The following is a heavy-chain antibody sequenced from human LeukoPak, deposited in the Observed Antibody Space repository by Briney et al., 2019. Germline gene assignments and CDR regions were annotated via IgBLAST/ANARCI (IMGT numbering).Heavy chain of an antibody. CDR1: GGSIKAYY. V-gene: IGHV4-59*08. CDR2: VRDNGEN. Sequence: SETLSLTCTVSGGSIKAYYWSWIRPPPGKGLEWIAYVRDNGENNYNPSLKSRVAISVDTANNQISLRLNFVTAADTAIYYCARQPANTAAFDIWGLGTMVTVSS. J-gene: IGHJ3*02. D-gene: IGHD5-18*01. CDR3: ARQPANTAAFDI.